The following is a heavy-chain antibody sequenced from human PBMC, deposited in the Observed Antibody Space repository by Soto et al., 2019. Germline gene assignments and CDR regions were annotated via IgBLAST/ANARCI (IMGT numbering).Heavy chain of an antibody. V-gene: IGHV4-30-4*01. CDR3: ASVRPDGSIIDP. Sequence: QVQLQESGPGLVKPSQTLSLTCTVSGGSISSGDYYWSWIRQPPGKGLEWIGYIYYSGSTYYNPSPNSRVTISVHPSKNPFSPKLRSVIAADPAVYSCASVRPDGSIIDPWGQGTLVTVSS. J-gene: IGHJ5*02. CDR2: IYYSGST. CDR1: GGSISSGDYY. D-gene: IGHD6-13*01.